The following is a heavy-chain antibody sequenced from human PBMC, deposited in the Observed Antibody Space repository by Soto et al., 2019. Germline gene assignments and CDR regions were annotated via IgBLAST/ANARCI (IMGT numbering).Heavy chain of an antibody. CDR2: IVVGSGNT. Sequence: QMQLVQSGPEVKKPGTSVKVSCKASGFTFTSSAMQWVRQARGQRLEWIGWIVVGSGNTNYAQKFQERVTITRDMSTSTAYMELSSLRSEDTAVYYCAADLGFSPMSFGEFSFWGQGTLVTVSS. J-gene: IGHJ4*02. CDR1: GFTFTSSA. V-gene: IGHV1-58*02. D-gene: IGHD3-10*01. CDR3: AADLGFSPMSFGEFSF.